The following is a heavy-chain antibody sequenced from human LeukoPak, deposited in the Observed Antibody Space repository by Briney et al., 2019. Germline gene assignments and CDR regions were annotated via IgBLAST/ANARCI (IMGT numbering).Heavy chain of an antibody. CDR1: GFTFSSYA. V-gene: IGHV3-23*01. J-gene: IGHJ4*02. D-gene: IGHD3-22*01. CDR3: AKGSYYDSSGSFYSDY. CDR2: ISGSGDNT. Sequence: GGSLRLSCAASGFTFSSYAMSWVRQAPGKGLEWISGISGSGDNTYYADSVKGRFTISRDNSKNTLYVQVNSLGTEDTAAYYCAKGSYYDSSGSFYSDYWGQGTLVTVSS.